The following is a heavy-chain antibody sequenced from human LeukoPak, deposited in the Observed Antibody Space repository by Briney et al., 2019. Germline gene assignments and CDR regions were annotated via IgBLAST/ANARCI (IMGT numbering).Heavy chain of an antibody. D-gene: IGHD2-15*01. V-gene: IGHV4-59*08. Sequence: SETLSLTCTVSGDSITSDYWSWIRQPPGKGLEWIGFINNRGTTSYNPSLTSRVTISRDMSKNQFALKLSSVSAADTAVYYCARGLLPFDYWGQGTLVTVSS. J-gene: IGHJ4*02. CDR2: INNRGTT. CDR3: ARGLLPFDY. CDR1: GDSITSDY.